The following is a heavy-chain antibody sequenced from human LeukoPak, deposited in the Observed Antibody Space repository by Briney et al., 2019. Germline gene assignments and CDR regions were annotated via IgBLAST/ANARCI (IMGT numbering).Heavy chain of an antibody. V-gene: IGHV1-18*01. CDR2: ISTYNDNT. D-gene: IGHD3-22*01. CDR3: ARSARSTGYYLDDF. CDR1: GYTFTSYG. J-gene: IGHJ4*02. Sequence: GASVKVSCKASGYTFTSYGINWVRQAPGQGLEWMGWISTYNDNTNYAQRLQGRVTMTTNTSTSTAYMELRSLRPDDTAVFYCARSARSTGYYLDDFWGQGTLVTVSS.